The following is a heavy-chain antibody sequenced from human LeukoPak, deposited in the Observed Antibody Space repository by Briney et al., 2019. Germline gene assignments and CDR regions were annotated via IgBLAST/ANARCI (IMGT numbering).Heavy chain of an antibody. V-gene: IGHV3-23*01. CDR2: ISGTGDNT. CDR3: ARGGAGVYFIDY. J-gene: IGHJ4*02. D-gene: IGHD6-13*01. CDR1: GFTFFIYG. Sequence: TGGSLRLSCAASGFTFFIYGMTWVRQAPGKGLEGVSTISGTGDNTYYADSVKGRFTISRDNSKNMLFLQMNSLRAEDTAVYYCARGGAGVYFIDYWGQGILVTVSS.